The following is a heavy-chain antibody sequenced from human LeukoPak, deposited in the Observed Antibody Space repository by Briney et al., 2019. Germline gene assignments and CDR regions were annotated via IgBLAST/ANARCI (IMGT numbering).Heavy chain of an antibody. CDR3: AKTEFQNWNYPKYYFDY. Sequence: ASVKVSCKASGYTFTGYYMHWVRQAPGQGLEWMGWINPNSGGTNYAQKFQGRVTMTRDTSISTAHMELSRLRSDDTAVYYCAKTEFQNWNYPKYYFDYWGQGTLVTVSS. D-gene: IGHD1-7*01. CDR1: GYTFTGYY. J-gene: IGHJ4*02. V-gene: IGHV1-2*02. CDR2: INPNSGGT.